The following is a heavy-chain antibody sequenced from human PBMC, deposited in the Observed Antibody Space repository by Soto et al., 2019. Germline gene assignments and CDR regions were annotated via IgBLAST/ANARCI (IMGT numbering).Heavy chain of an antibody. CDR3: TSWGMNV. CDR1: GDSVSSNSAA. CDR2: AYYRSTWYI. Sequence: SQTLSLTCAISGDSVSSNSAAWNWIRQSPSRGLEWLGRAYYRSTWYIDYAVSVKSRITINPDTSKNQLSLQLNSVTPEDTAVYYCTSWGMNVWGQGTTVTVSS. J-gene: IGHJ6*02. V-gene: IGHV6-1*01.